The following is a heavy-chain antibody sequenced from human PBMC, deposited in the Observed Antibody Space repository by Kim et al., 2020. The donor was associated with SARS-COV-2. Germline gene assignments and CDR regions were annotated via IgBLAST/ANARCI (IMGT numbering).Heavy chain of an antibody. V-gene: IGHV4-4*02. CDR3: AGYSYGGYYYYYMDV. Sequence: SETLSLTCAVSGGSISSSNWWSWVRQPPGKGLEWIGEIYHSGSTNYNPSLKSRVTISVDKSKNQFSLKLSSVTAADTAVYYCAGYSYGGYYYYYMDVWGKGTTVTVSS. CDR1: GGSISSSNW. D-gene: IGHD5-18*01. J-gene: IGHJ6*03. CDR2: IYHSGST.